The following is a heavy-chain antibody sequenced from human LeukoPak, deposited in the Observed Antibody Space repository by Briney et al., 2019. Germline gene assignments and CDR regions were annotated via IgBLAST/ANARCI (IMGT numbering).Heavy chain of an antibody. J-gene: IGHJ5*02. V-gene: IGHV3-74*01. Sequence: GGSLRLSCAASGFTFSSYWMHWVRQAPGKGLVWVSRINSDGSSTSYADSVKGRVTISRDNAKNTLYLQMNSLRAEDTAVYYCARGAVGYCSGGSCSRWFDPWGQGTLVTVSS. CDR1: GFTFSSYW. CDR2: INSDGSST. CDR3: ARGAVGYCSGGSCSRWFDP. D-gene: IGHD2-15*01.